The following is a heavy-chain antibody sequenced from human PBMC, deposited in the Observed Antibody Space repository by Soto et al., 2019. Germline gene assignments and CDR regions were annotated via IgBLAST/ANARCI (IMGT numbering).Heavy chain of an antibody. V-gene: IGHV3-23*01. CDR2: ISGGGGNT. D-gene: IGHD2-15*01. CDR1: GFTFSNYA. CDR3: AKERLGGGADY. J-gene: IGHJ4*02. Sequence: EVQLLESGGGLVQPGGSLRLSCAASGFTFSNYAMSWVRQTPGKGLEWVSTISGGGGNTYYPDSVKGRFTISTDNSKDPGYLQMNSLRAEDTAIYYCAKERLGGGADYWGQGALVTVTS.